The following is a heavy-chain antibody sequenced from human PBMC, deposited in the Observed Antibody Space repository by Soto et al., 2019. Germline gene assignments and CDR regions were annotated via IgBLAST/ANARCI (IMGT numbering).Heavy chain of an antibody. Sequence: GVLVKVYCKASGYTFTSDGISWGRQAHGQGLEWMGWISAYNGNTNYAQKLQGRVTMTTDTSTSTAYMELRSLRSDDTAVYYCARDIVVVPAAKKLTLSYYYYGMDVWGQGTKVTVSS. CDR2: ISAYNGNT. CDR3: ARDIVVVPAAKKLTLSYYYYGMDV. D-gene: IGHD2-2*01. J-gene: IGHJ6*02. CDR1: GYTFTSDG. V-gene: IGHV1-18*04.